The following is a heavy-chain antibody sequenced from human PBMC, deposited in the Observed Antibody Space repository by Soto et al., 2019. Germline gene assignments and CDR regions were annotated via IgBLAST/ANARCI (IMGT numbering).Heavy chain of an antibody. CDR2: IYYSGST. D-gene: IGHD3-3*01. Sequence: LSLTCTVSGGSISSYYWSWIRQPPGKGLEWIGYIYYSGSTNYNPSLKSRVTISVDTSKNQFSLKLSSVTAADTAVYYCARVRHVLRFLEWSPPNWFYPWGQGTLVTVSS. CDR3: ARVRHVLRFLEWSPPNWFYP. J-gene: IGHJ5*02. V-gene: IGHV4-59*01. CDR1: GGSISSYY.